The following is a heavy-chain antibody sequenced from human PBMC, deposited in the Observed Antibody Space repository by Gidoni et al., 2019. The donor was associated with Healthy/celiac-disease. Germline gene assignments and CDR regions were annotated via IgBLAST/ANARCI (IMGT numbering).Heavy chain of an antibody. D-gene: IGHD1-26*01. V-gene: IGHV3-23*01. CDR3: AKDLGYSDYYFDY. J-gene: IGHJ4*02. CDR2: ISGSGGST. CDR1: GFPFSSYA. Sequence: EVQLLESGGGLVQPGGSLRLSCAASGFPFSSYAMSWVRQAPGKGLEWVSAISGSGGSTYYADSVKGRFTISRDNSKNTLYLQMNSLRAEDTAVYYCAKDLGYSDYYFDYWGQGTLVTVSS.